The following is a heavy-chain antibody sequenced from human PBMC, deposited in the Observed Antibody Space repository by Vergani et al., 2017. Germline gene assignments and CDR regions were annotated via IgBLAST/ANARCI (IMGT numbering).Heavy chain of an antibody. CDR2: IIGSGGST. D-gene: IGHD3-3*01. J-gene: IGHJ4*02. Sequence: EVQLLESGGGLVQPGGSLRLSCAASGFTFSSYAMSWVRQAPGKGLEWVSAIIGSGGSTYYADSVKGRFTISRDNSKNTLYLQMNSLRAEDTAVYYCAKLVNYDFWSGYDTFDYWGQGTLVTVSS. CDR1: GFTFSSYA. CDR3: AKLVNYDFWSGYDTFDY. V-gene: IGHV3-23*01.